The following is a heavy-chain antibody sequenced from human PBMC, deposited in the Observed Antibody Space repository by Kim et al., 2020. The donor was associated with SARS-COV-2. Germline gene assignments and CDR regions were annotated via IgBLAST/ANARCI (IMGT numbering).Heavy chain of an antibody. D-gene: IGHD6-13*01. CDR1: GFTVSSNY. CDR2: IYSGGST. V-gene: IGHV3-66*01. J-gene: IGHJ6*02. Sequence: GGSLRLSCAASGFTVSSNYMSWVRQAPGKGLEWVSVIYSGGSTYYADSVKGRFTISRDNSKNTLYLQMNSLRAEDTAVYYCARAPGIAAAGTYYYYYGMDVWGQGTTVTVSS. CDR3: ARAPGIAAAGTYYYYYGMDV.